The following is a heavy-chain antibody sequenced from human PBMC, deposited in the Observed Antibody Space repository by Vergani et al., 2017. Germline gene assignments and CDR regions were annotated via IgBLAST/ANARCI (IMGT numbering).Heavy chain of an antibody. CDR2: IYPADSDT. D-gene: IGHD1-1*01. CDR1: EYSFGNYW. V-gene: IGHV5-51*01. J-gene: IGHJ4*02. CDR3: ARHTTYTDS. Sequence: EVELVQSGPEMRKPGEYLKISCKGSEYSFGNYWIGWVRQMPGKGLEWMGMIYPADSDTRYSPSFQVQVTISADKSISAAFLQWDSLKASDTALYYCARHTTYTDSWGQGTLVTVSS.